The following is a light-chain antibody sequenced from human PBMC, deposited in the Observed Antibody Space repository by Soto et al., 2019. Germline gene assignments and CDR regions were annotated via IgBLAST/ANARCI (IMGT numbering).Light chain of an antibody. CDR1: QSVSSN. Sequence: EIVMTQSPATLSVSPVERATLSCRASQSVSSNLAWYQQKPGQAPRLLIYGASSRATGIPDRFSGSGSGTDFTLTISRLEPEDFAVYYCQQFSSYPLTFGGGTKVDIK. J-gene: IGKJ4*01. CDR3: QQFSSYPLT. CDR2: GAS. V-gene: IGKV3-20*01.